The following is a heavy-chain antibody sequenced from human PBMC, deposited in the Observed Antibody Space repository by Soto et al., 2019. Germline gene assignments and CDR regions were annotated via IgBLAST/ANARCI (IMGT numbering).Heavy chain of an antibody. CDR1: GFTFSSYG. CDR2: ISYDGSNK. D-gene: IGHD6-19*01. CDR3: AKDKQWLALQHYYYGMDV. V-gene: IGHV3-30*18. Sequence: GGSLRLSCAASGFTFSSYGMHWVRQAPGKGLEWVAVISYDGSNKYYADSVKGRFTISRDNSKNTLYLQMNSLRAEDTAVYYCAKDKQWLALQHYYYGMDVWGQGTTVTVSS. J-gene: IGHJ6*02.